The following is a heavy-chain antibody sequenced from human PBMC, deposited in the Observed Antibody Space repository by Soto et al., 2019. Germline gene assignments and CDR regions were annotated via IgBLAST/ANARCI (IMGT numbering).Heavy chain of an antibody. V-gene: IGHV4-39*01. CDR1: GGSISSSSYY. J-gene: IGHJ6*02. CDR3: ASRSDRTIWGFVGYYYYGMDV. Sequence: QLQLQESGPGLVKPSETLSLTCTVSGGSISSSSYYWGWIRQPPGKGLEGIGSIYYSGSTYYNPPLKSRVTISVDPSKNPCSLKLSSVTSADTAVYYCASRSDRTIWGFVGYYYYGMDVWGPGTTVTVSS. D-gene: IGHD7-27*01. CDR2: IYYSGST.